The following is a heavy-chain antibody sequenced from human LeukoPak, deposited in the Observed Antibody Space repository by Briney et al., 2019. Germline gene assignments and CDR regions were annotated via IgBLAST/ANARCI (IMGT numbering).Heavy chain of an antibody. J-gene: IGHJ6*03. V-gene: IGHV1-18*01. CDR2: ISAYNGNT. CDR3: VRVENNWKPPNYYYYYMDV. Sequence: ASVKVSCKASGYTFTSYGISWVRQAPGQGLEWMGWISAYNGNTNYAQKLQGRVTMTTDTSTSTAYMELRSLRSDDTAVYYCVRVENNWKPPNYYYYYMDVWGKGTTVTVSS. D-gene: IGHD1-20*01. CDR1: GYTFTSYG.